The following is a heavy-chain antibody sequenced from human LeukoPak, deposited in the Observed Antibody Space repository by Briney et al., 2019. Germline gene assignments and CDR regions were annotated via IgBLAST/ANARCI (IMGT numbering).Heavy chain of an antibody. CDR2: ISSSGSTI. J-gene: IGHJ4*02. CDR3: ARDSEMGYCSGGSCSPFDY. CDR1: GFTFSDYY. Sequence: PGGSLRLSCAASGFTFSDYYMSWIRQAPGKGLEWVSYISSSGSTIYYAVSVKGRFTISRDNAKNSLYLQMNSLRAEDTAVYYCARDSEMGYCSGGSCSPFDYWGQGTLVTVSS. V-gene: IGHV3-11*04. D-gene: IGHD2-15*01.